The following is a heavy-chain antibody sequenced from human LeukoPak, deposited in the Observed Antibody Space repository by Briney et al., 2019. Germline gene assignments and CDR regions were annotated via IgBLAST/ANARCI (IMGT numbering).Heavy chain of an antibody. V-gene: IGHV3-7*01. Sequence: PGGSLRLSCAASGFTFSSYWMSWVRQAPGKGLEWVANIKQDGSEKYYVDSVKGRFTISRDNAKNSLYLQMNSLRAEDTAVYYCAREVGGIAAGSDAFDIWGQGTMVTVSS. CDR3: AREVGGIAAGSDAFDI. D-gene: IGHD6-13*01. J-gene: IGHJ3*02. CDR1: GFTFSSYW. CDR2: IKQDGSEK.